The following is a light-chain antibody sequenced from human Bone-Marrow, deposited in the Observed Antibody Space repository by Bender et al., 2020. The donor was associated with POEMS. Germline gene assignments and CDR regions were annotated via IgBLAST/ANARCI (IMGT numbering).Light chain of an antibody. CDR2: EDT. J-gene: IGLJ1*01. CDR3: CSYAGDGTFV. CDR1: SSDVGTYSL. V-gene: IGLV2-23*01. Sequence: QSALTQTASVSGSPGQSITISCTGTSSDVGTYSLVSWYQQYPGTAPKLMIYEDTKRPSGISDRFSGSKSGNTASLTISGLQAEDEADYHCCSYAGDGTFVFGTGTKVTVL.